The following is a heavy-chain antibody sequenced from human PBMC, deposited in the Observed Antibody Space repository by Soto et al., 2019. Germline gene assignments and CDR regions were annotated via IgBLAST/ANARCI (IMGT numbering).Heavy chain of an antibody. CDR1: GYIFTSYA. CDR2: INAGNGYT. CDR3: ARDVRGYTGYGFGAFDI. D-gene: IGHD5-12*01. V-gene: IGHV1-3*01. Sequence: QVQLVQSGAEVKKPGTSVKISCKASGYIFTSYAMHWVRQVPGQRLEWMGWINAGNGYTKYSQKFQGITTITRDPSASTIYMELGSLRPEDTAVYYCARDVRGYTGYGFGAFDIRGQGTMVTVSS. J-gene: IGHJ3*02.